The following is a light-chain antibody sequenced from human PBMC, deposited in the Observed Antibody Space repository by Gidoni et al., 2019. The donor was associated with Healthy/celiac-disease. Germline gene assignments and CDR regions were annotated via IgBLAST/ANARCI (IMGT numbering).Light chain of an antibody. CDR3: SSYTSSSNLV. CDR1: SSDVGGYNY. J-gene: IGLJ2*01. Sequence: QSALTQPASVSGSPGQSITISCTGTSSDVGGYNYVSWYQQHPGKATKLMIYEVINRPSVVSNRFSVSKSGNTASLTISGLQAEDEADYYCSSYTSSSNLVCGGGTKLTVL. CDR2: EVI. V-gene: IGLV2-14*01.